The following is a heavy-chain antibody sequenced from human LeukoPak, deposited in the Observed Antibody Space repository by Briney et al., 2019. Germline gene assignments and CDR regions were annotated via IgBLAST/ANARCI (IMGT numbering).Heavy chain of an antibody. D-gene: IGHD1-26*01. CDR3: AREGVGATGSYS. Sequence: SGTLSLTSTVSGVSLSSVGYYWSWIRHHPGKSLGWIGYMYYSGSTYYNPSLKSRVPISVDTSQTQFSLELSSVSGADTAVYYCAREGVGATGSYSWGQGTPVSVSS. CDR1: GVSLSSVGYY. CDR2: MYYSGST. J-gene: IGHJ4*02. V-gene: IGHV4-31*03.